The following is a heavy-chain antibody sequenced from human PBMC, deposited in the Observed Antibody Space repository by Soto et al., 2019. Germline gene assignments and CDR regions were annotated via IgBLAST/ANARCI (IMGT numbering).Heavy chain of an antibody. CDR2: ISYDGSNK. CDR3: ARDPPYDFWSGYYDYYYGMDV. V-gene: IGHV3-30-3*01. Sequence: GGSLRLSCAASGFTFSSYAMHWVRQAPGKGLEWVAVISYDGSNKYYADSVKGRFTISRDNSKNTLYLQMNSLRAEDTAVYYCARDPPYDFWSGYYDYYYGMDVWGQGTTVTVSS. D-gene: IGHD3-3*01. J-gene: IGHJ6*02. CDR1: GFTFSSYA.